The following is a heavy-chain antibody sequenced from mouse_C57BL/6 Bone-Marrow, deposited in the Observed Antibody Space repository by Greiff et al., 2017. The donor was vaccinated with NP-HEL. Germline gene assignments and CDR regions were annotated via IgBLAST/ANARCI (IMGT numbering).Heavy chain of an antibody. CDR3: ARGATVVEGYYYAMDD. V-gene: IGHV1-82*01. J-gene: IGHJ4*01. D-gene: IGHD1-1*01. CDR1: GYAFSSSW. Sequence: VKLMESGPELVKPGASVKISCKASGYAFSSSWMNWVKQRPGKGLEWIGRIYPGDGDTNYNGKFKGKATLTADKSSSTAYMQLSSLTAEDSAVDFCARGATVVEGYYYAMDDWGQGTSVTVSS. CDR2: IYPGDGDT.